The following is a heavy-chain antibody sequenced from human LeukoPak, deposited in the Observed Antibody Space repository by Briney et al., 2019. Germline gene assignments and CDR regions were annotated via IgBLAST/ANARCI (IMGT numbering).Heavy chain of an antibody. CDR2: IIPIFGTA. CDR1: GGTFSSYA. D-gene: IGHD6-6*01. Sequence: SVKVSCKASGGTFSSYAISWVRQAPGQGLEWMGGIIPIFGTANYAQKFQGRVTITADKSTSTAYMELSSLRSEDTAVYYCARAGVGYSSSSDYWGQGTLVTVSS. CDR3: ARAGVGYSSSSDY. V-gene: IGHV1-69*06. J-gene: IGHJ4*02.